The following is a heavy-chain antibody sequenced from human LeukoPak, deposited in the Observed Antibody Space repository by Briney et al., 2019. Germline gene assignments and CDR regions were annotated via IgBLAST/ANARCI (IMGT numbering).Heavy chain of an antibody. V-gene: IGHV1-18*04. CDR2: IGAYNGGT. Sequence: ASGTVSCKPSGYTFTSFGISWVRQAPGQGREGMGWIGAYNGGTNYAQKFQGRGAMTTDTSTSTAYMDLRSLRSDDTAVYYCTRDHCSGDNCPSFDYWGQGTLVTVSS. CDR3: TRDHCSGDNCPSFDY. D-gene: IGHD2-15*01. J-gene: IGHJ4*02. CDR1: GYTFTSFG.